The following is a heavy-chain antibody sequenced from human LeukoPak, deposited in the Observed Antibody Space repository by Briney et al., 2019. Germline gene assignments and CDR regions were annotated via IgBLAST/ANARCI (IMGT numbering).Heavy chain of an antibody. CDR2: IYYSGST. D-gene: IGHD3-10*01. V-gene: IGHV4-59*01. J-gene: IGHJ5*02. CDR1: GGSISSYY. CDR3: ARDLAYYYGSGSYWGNWFDP. Sequence: SETLSLTCTVSGGSISSYYWSWIRQPPGKGLEWIGYIYYSGSTNYNPSLKSRVTISVDTSKNQFSLKLSSVTAADTAVYYCARDLAYYYGSGSYWGNWFDPWGQGTLVTVSS.